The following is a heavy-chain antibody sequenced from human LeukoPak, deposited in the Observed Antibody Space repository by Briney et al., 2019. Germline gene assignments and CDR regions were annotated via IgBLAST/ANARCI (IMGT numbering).Heavy chain of an antibody. J-gene: IGHJ4*02. CDR3: TRAQFYYDSGSAY. Sequence: PGGSLRLSCAASGFTFRSFWMHWVRQPPGRGLGWVSRISPDGSTSNYADSVKGRFTISRDNAKSTLYLQMNSLRAEDTAVYYCTRAQFYYDSGSAYWGQGTLVTVST. CDR1: GFTFRSFW. D-gene: IGHD3-10*01. CDR2: ISPDGSTS. V-gene: IGHV3-74*01.